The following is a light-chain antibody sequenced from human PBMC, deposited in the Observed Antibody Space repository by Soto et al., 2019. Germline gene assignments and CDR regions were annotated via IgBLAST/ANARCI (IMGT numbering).Light chain of an antibody. V-gene: IGKV3-11*01. CDR2: DAS. CDR1: QSVSSY. Sequence: EIVLTQSPATLSLSPGERATLSCRASQSVSSYLAWYQQKPGQAPRLLIYDASNRATGIPARFRGSGSGTDFTLTISSLEPVDFAVYYCQQRSNWPSTFGGGTKVEIK. CDR3: QQRSNWPST. J-gene: IGKJ4*01.